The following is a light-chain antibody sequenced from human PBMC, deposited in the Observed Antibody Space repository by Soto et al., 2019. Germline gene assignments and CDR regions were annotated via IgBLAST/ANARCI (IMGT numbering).Light chain of an antibody. Sequence: DIQMTQSPSSLSASVGDRVSITCRTSQGISTSLAWYQHKPGKVPNLLISAASTLQSGVPSRFSGSGSGTDFTLTISSLQPDDVATYYCQKYNNVPFAFGPGTKVDI. CDR1: QGISTS. J-gene: IGKJ3*01. V-gene: IGKV1-27*01. CDR3: QKYNNVPFA. CDR2: AAS.